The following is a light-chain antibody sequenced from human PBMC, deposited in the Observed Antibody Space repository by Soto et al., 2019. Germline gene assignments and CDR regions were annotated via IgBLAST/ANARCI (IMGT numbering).Light chain of an antibody. CDR1: QSVRSF. V-gene: IGKV3-11*01. CDR2: DAF. CDR3: QRRSNWPHT. J-gene: IGKJ2*01. Sequence: EIVLTQSPATLSLSPGESATLSCRASQSVRSFLAWYQQKPGQAPSLLIYDAFNRATGIPARFSGSGSGTDVTLTISSLEPEDFAVYYCQRRSNWPHTLGQGTKLAIK.